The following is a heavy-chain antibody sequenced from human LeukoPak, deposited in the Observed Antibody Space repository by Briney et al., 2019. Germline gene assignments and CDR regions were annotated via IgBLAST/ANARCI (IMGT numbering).Heavy chain of an antibody. Sequence: PGGSLRLSCAASGFTFSSYAMHWVRQAPGKGLEWLAVVSAHGLDKFYASSVRGRFTISKDTSKNTLSPQMNSLRSDDSGVYYCARAFTPGIRKALWIGDSLWDQGTLVTVSS. CDR3: ARAFTPGIRKALWIGDSL. V-gene: IGHV3-30*04. CDR1: GFTFSSYA. CDR2: VSAHGLDK. J-gene: IGHJ4*02. D-gene: IGHD3-10*01.